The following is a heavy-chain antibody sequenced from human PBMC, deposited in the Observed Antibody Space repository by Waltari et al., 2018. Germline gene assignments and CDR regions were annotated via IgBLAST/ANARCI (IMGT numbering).Heavy chain of an antibody. D-gene: IGHD5-18*01. J-gene: IGHJ2*01. V-gene: IGHV3-53*01. CDR1: GFTVSSHY. Sequence: EVQLVESGGGLIQPGGSLRLPCAASGFTVSSHYMSLFRPAPGKGLEWVPVIYSGGSTYYADSVKGRFTISRDNSKNTLYLQMNSLRAEDTAVYYCARDFRGYGYGYNWYFDLWGRGTLVTVSS. CDR3: ARDFRGYGYGYNWYFDL. CDR2: IYSGGST.